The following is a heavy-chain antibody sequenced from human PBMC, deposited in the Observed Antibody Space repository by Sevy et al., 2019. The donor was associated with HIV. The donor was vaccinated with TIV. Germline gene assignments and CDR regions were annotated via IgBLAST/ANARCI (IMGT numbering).Heavy chain of an antibody. V-gene: IGHV3-30-3*01. D-gene: IGHD3-9*01. CDR3: ARDELRYFDWLGPFDP. Sequence: GGSLRLSCAASGFTFSSYAMHWVRQAPGKGLEWVVVISYDGSNKYYADSVKGRFTISRDNSKNTLYLQMNSLRAEDTAVYYCARDELRYFDWLGPFDPWGQGTLVTVSS. CDR2: ISYDGSNK. J-gene: IGHJ5*02. CDR1: GFTFSSYA.